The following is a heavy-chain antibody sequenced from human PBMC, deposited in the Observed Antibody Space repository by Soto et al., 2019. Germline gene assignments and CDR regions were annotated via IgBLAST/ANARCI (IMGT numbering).Heavy chain of an antibody. V-gene: IGHV3-23*01. D-gene: IGHD6-13*01. CDR2: ISASGDST. CDR3: AKAQWCSWYGAYFDF. J-gene: IGHJ4*02. CDR1: GLNLNNYA. Sequence: EVQLLESGGGLVQPGGSLRLSCAASGLNLNNYAMNWVRQAPGGGLEWVSIISASGDSTYYADAVKGRFTISRDKSKNTLYLQMNSLRAEDTAVYYCAKAQWCSWYGAYFDFWGQGTLVTVSS.